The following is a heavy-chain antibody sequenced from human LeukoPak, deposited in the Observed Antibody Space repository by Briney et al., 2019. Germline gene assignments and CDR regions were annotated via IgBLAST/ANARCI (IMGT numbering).Heavy chain of an antibody. CDR1: GYTLTELS. Sequence: ASVKVSCKVSGYTLTELSMHWVRQAPGKGLEWMGGFDPEDGETIYAQKFQGRVTITADKSTSTAYMELSSLRSEDTAVYYCARRRRVLELGYYYGMDVWGQGTTVTVSS. CDR3: ARRRRVLELGYYYGMDV. V-gene: IGHV1-24*01. J-gene: IGHJ6*02. CDR2: FDPEDGET. D-gene: IGHD1-7*01.